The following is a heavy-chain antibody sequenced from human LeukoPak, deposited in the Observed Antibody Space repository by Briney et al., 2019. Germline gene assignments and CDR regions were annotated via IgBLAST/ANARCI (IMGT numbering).Heavy chain of an antibody. CDR1: SASISTYY. D-gene: IGHD4-23*01. V-gene: IGHV4-59*01. J-gene: IGHJ4*02. CDR2: IYHSGTS. CDR3: ASGTTGLYGGNFDY. Sequence: SETLSLTCTVSSASISTYYWSWIRQPPGKGLEWIGYIYHSGTSNYNPSLKSRVTMSVDTSKSQFSLSLSSVTSADTAVYYCASGTTGLYGGNFDYWGQGTLVTVSS.